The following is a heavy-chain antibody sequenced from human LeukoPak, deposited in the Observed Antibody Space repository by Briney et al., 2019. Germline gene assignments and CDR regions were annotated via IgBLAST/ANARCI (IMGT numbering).Heavy chain of an antibody. CDR1: GFTFSNYA. V-gene: IGHV3-23*01. Sequence: GGSLRLSCAASGFTFSNYAMTWVRQAPGKGLDWVSGMSSGTGSTYYADSVKGRFTISRDNSKNTLYLQMNSLRAEDTAVYYCAKHAGSYYYYSMDVWGQGTTVTVSS. CDR2: MSSGTGST. CDR3: AKHAGSYYYYSMDV. D-gene: IGHD3-10*01. J-gene: IGHJ6*02.